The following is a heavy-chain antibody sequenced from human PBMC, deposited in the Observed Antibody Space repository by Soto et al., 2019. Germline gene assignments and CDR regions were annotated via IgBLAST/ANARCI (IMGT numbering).Heavy chain of an antibody. CDR2: INTDGSVT. Sequence: EVQLVESGGGLVQPGGSLRLSCAASGFTFSSHWMYWVSQAPGKGLVWVSRINTDGSVTSYADSVKGRFTISRDNTKNTLFLLMNSLRTEDTAVYYCARYGSGAGDYWGQGTLVTVSS. CDR3: ARYGSGAGDY. CDR1: GFTFSSHW. V-gene: IGHV3-74*01. D-gene: IGHD6-19*01. J-gene: IGHJ4*02.